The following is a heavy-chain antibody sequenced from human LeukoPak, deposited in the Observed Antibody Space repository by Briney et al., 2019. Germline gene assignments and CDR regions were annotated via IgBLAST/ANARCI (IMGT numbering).Heavy chain of an antibody. CDR2: ISYDGSNK. CDR1: GFTFSTFS. V-gene: IGHV3-30-3*01. Sequence: GGSLRLSCAASGFTFSTFSMYWVRQAPGKGLEWVAVISYDGSNKYYADSVKGRFTISRDNSKNTLYLQMNSLRAEDTAVYYCVRDRGTYRPIDYWGQGTLVTVSS. J-gene: IGHJ4*02. D-gene: IGHD1-26*01. CDR3: VRDRGTYRPIDY.